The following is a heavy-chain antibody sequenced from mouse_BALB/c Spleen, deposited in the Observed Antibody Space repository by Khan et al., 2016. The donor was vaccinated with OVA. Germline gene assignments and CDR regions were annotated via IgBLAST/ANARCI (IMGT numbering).Heavy chain of an antibody. V-gene: IGHV14-3*02. CDR3: ARWRRGY. J-gene: IGHJ2*01. CDR2: IEPANGNT. Sequence: VQLQQSGAELVKPGASVKFSCTASGFNIKDNYMHWVKQRPEQGLEWIGRIEPANGNTEYDPNFQGKATITPGTTSNTANRELRSLRSEDTSDDYCARWRRGYWGQGTTLTVSS. CDR1: GFNIKDNY.